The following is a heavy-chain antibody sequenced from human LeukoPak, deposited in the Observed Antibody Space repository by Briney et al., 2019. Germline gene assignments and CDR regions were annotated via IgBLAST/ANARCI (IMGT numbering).Heavy chain of an antibody. V-gene: IGHV4-59*01. J-gene: IGHJ4*02. Sequence: PETLSLTCTVSGGSINSYFWSWIRQPPGKGLEWIGYISYSGSTNYNPSLKSRVTISLDTSKNQFSLKLNSVTAADTAVYYCASELKVGNTGYYFDYWGQGALVTVSS. D-gene: IGHD2/OR15-2a*01. CDR3: ASELKVGNTGYYFDY. CDR2: ISYSGST. CDR1: GGSINSYF.